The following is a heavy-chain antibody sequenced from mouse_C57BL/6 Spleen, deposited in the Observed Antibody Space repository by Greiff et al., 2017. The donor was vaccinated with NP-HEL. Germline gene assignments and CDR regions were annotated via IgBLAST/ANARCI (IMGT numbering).Heavy chain of an antibody. Sequence: QVPLQQPGAELVKPGASVKMSCKASGYTFTSYWITWVKQRPGQGLEWIGDIYPGSGSTNYNEKFKSKATLTVDTSSSTAYMQLSSLTSADSAVYYCARAGGSSSFYFDYWGQGTTLTVSS. V-gene: IGHV1-55*01. CDR1: GYTFTSYW. CDR2: IYPGSGST. J-gene: IGHJ2*01. CDR3: ARAGGSSSFYFDY. D-gene: IGHD1-1*01.